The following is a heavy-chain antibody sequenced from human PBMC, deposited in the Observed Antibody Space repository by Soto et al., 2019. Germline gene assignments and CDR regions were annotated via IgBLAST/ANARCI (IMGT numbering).Heavy chain of an antibody. D-gene: IGHD2-15*01. CDR2: IWYDGSNK. CDR3: ARDGYCSGGSCYSVPVFDY. V-gene: IGHV3-33*01. J-gene: IGHJ4*02. CDR1: GFTFSSYG. Sequence: QVQLVESGGGVVQPGRSLRLSCAASGFTFSSYGMHWVRQAPGKGLVWVAVIWYDGSNKYYADSVKGRFTISRDNSKNTLYLQMNSLGAEATAVYYCARDGYCSGGSCYSVPVFDYWGQGTLVTVSS.